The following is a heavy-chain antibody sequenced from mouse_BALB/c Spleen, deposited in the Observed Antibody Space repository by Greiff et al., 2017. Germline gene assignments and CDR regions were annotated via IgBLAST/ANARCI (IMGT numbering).Heavy chain of an antibody. CDR1: GYTFTSYY. D-gene: IGHD1-1*01. V-gene: IGHV1S16*01. CDR3: TRRDYGSSLDV. Sequence: QVQLQQSGADLVKPGASVKLSCKASGYTFTSYYMYWVKQRPGQGLEWIGEINPSNGGTNFNEKFKSKATLTVDKSSSTAYMQLSSLTSEDSAVYYCTRRDYGSSLDVWGAGTTVTVSS. J-gene: IGHJ1*01. CDR2: INPSNGGT.